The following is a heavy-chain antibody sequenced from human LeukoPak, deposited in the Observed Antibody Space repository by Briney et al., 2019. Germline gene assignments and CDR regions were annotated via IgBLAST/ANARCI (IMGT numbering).Heavy chain of an antibody. J-gene: IGHJ3*02. CDR1: GYTFTSYG. CDR2: ISAYDGNT. V-gene: IGHV1-18*04. Sequence: ASVKVSCKASGYTFTSYGISWVRQAPGHGLEWMGWISAYDGNTNYAPKLQGRVTMTTDTSTSTAYMELRSLRSDDSAGYYCARDYWTMTMVRGVKWGDAFDIWGQGTMVTVSS. D-gene: IGHD3-10*01. CDR3: ARDYWTMTMVRGVKWGDAFDI.